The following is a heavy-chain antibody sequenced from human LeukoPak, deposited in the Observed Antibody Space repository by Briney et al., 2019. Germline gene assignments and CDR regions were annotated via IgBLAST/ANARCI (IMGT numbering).Heavy chain of an antibody. CDR3: ARGYHSSSWTYYYHGMDV. V-gene: IGHV3-53*01. D-gene: IGHD6-13*01. CDR1: GFTVSSNY. Sequence: PGGSLRLSCAASGFTVSSNYMSWVRQAPGKGLEWVSVIYSGGSTYYADSVKGRFTISRDNSKNTLYLQMNSLRAEDTAVYYCARGYHSSSWTYYYHGMDVWGQGTTVTVSS. CDR2: IYSGGST. J-gene: IGHJ6*02.